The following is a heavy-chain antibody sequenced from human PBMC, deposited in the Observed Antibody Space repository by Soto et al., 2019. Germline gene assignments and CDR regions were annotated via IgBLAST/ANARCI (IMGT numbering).Heavy chain of an antibody. CDR2: IYYSGGT. V-gene: IGHV4-30-4*08. J-gene: IGHJ5*02. Sequence: SETLSLTCTVSGGSISSGDYYWSWIRQPPGKGLEWIGYIYYSGGTYYNPSLKSRVTISVDTSKNQFSLKLSSVTAADTAVYYCARAPHVVVPAAIGWFDPWGQGTLVTVSS. D-gene: IGHD2-2*02. CDR3: ARAPHVVVPAAIGWFDP. CDR1: GGSISSGDYY.